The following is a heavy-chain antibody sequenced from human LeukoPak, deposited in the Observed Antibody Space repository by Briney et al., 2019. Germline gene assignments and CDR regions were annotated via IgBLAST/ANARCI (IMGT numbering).Heavy chain of an antibody. D-gene: IGHD6-19*01. Sequence: GGSLRLSCAASGFTFSSHAMSWVRQAPGKGLEWVSAISGSGGSTYYADSVKGRFTVSRDNSKNTLYLQMNSLRAEDTAVYYCAKVRSSGWYGNFGYWGQGTLVTVSS. V-gene: IGHV3-23*01. J-gene: IGHJ4*02. CDR3: AKVRSSGWYGNFGY. CDR2: ISGSGGST. CDR1: GFTFSSHA.